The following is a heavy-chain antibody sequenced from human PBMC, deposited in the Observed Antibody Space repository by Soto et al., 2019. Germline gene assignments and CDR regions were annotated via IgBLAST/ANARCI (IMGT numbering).Heavy chain of an antibody. CDR3: AKGRWQQLAMVSFDY. CDR2: ISYDGSNK. V-gene: IGHV3-30*18. J-gene: IGHJ4*02. D-gene: IGHD6-13*01. Sequence: GGSLRLSCAASGFTFSSYVMHWVRQSPGKGLEWVAVISYDGSNKYYADSVKGRFTISRDNSKNTLYLQMNSLRAEDTAVYYCAKGRWQQLAMVSFDYWGQGTLVTVSS. CDR1: GFTFSSYV.